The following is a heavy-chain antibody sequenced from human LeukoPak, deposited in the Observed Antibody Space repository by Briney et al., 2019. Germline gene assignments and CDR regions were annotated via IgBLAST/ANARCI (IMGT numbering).Heavy chain of an antibody. CDR2: ISYDGSNK. Sequence: GRSLRLSCAASGFTFSSYGMHWVRQAPGKGLEWVAVISYDGSNKYYADSVKGRFTISRDNSKNTLYLQMNSLRAEDTAVYYCAKEADYDFWSGYGGFDYWGQGTLVTVSS. V-gene: IGHV3-30*18. CDR1: GFTFSSYG. CDR3: AKEADYDFWSGYGGFDY. D-gene: IGHD3-3*01. J-gene: IGHJ4*02.